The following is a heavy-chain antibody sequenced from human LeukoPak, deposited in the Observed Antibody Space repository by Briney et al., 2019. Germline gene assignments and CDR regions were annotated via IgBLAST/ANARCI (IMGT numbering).Heavy chain of an antibody. V-gene: IGHV3-33*01. Sequence: PGGSLRLSCAAPGFTFSSYGMHWVRQAPGKGLEWVAVIWYDGSNKYYADSVKGRFTISRDNSKNTLYLQMNSLRAEDTAVYYCARGQTYYDILSHYYYMDVWGKGTTVTVSS. CDR3: ARGQTYYDILSHYYYMDV. CDR1: GFTFSSYG. J-gene: IGHJ6*03. CDR2: IWYDGSNK. D-gene: IGHD3-9*01.